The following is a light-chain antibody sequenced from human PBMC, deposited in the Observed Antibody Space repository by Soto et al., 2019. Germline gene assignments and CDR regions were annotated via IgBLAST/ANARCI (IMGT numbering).Light chain of an antibody. V-gene: IGKV3-15*01. CDR1: QSVASN. CDR2: GAS. CDR3: QQYHNWPPQYT. Sequence: EIVMTQSPASLSVSPGDGATLSCRASQSVASNVAWYQQKPGQGPRLLINGASTRAVGVPARFSGSVSGTDFTLTISSLQSEDFAVYYCQQYHNWPPQYTFGQGTKLQIK. J-gene: IGKJ2*01.